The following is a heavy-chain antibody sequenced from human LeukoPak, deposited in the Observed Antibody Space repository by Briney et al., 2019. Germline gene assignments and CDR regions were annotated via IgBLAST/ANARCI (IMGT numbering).Heavy chain of an antibody. J-gene: IGHJ4*02. CDR1: GGSFSGYY. CDR3: ARSPARETIFGVVITEIFDY. Sequence: SETLSLTCAVYGGSFSGYYWSWIRQPPGKGLEWIGEINHSGSTNYNPSLKSRVTISVDTSKNQFSLKLSSVTAADTAVYYCARSPARETIFGVVITEIFDYWGQGTLVTVSS. D-gene: IGHD3-3*01. CDR2: INHSGST. V-gene: IGHV4-34*01.